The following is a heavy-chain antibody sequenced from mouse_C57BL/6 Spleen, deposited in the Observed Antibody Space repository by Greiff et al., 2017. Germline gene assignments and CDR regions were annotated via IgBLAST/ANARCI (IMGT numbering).Heavy chain of an antibody. V-gene: IGHV1-69*01. D-gene: IGHD1-1*01. J-gene: IGHJ2*01. Sequence: QVQLQQPGAELVMPGASVKLSCKASGYTFTSYWMHWVKQRPGQGLEWIGEIDPSDSYTNYNQKFKGKSTLTVDKSSSTAYMQLSSLTSEDSAVYYCARPGSSYGRTFFDYWGQGTTLTVSS. CDR2: IDPSDSYT. CDR3: ARPGSSYGRTFFDY. CDR1: GYTFTSYW.